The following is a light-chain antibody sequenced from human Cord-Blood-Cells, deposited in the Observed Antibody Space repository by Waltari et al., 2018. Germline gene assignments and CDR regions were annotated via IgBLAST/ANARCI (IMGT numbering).Light chain of an antibody. V-gene: IGLV2-18*02. CDR3: SSYTSSSTLV. J-gene: IGLJ2*01. Sequence: QSALTQPPSVSGSPGKSVTISCTGTSSDVGSYNRVVWYQQPPGTAPKLMIYEVSNRPSGVPDRFSGSKSGNTASLTISGLQAEDEADYYCSSYTSSSTLVFGGGTKLTVL. CDR2: EVS. CDR1: SSDVGSYNR.